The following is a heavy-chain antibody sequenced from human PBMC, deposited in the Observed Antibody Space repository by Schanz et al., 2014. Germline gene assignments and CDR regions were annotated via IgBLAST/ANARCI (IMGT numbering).Heavy chain of an antibody. J-gene: IGHJ4*02. D-gene: IGHD7-27*01. CDR3: AKYGGELGVSFEY. V-gene: IGHV3-11*06. CDR1: GFTFSDYY. Sequence: VQLVESGGGLVQPGGSLRLSCAASGFTFSDYYMNWIRQAPGKGLEWVSSISSGSGYTDYPDSVKGRFTISRDNAKNSLYLQMNSLRPEDTAVYYCAKYGGELGVSFEYWGQGTLVTVSS. CDR2: ISSGSGYT.